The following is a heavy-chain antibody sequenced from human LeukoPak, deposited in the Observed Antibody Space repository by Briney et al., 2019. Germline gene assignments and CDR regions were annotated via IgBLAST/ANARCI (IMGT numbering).Heavy chain of an antibody. CDR3: ARDLGYCSGGSCSDVDV. CDR2: ISSSSSYI. Sequence: GGSLRLSCAASEFTFSSYSMNWVRQAPGKGLEWVSSISSSSSYIYYADSVKGRFTISRDNAKNSLYLQMNSLRAEDTAVYYCARDLGYCSGGSCSDVDVWGQGTTVTVSS. CDR1: EFTFSSYS. V-gene: IGHV3-21*01. J-gene: IGHJ6*02. D-gene: IGHD2-15*01.